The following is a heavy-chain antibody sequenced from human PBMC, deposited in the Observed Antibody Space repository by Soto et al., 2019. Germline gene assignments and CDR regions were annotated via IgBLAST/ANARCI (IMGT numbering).Heavy chain of an antibody. Sequence: GGSLRLSCAASGFTFSRYSMNWVRQAPGKGLEWISYIGIDSAIYYADSVKGRFTISRDNAKNSLDLQMNSQRDDETAVYYCARDLNWSFDYWAQGILVTVSS. V-gene: IGHV3-48*02. D-gene: IGHD1-1*01. CDR3: ARDLNWSFDY. CDR1: GFTFSRYS. CDR2: IGIDSAI. J-gene: IGHJ4*02.